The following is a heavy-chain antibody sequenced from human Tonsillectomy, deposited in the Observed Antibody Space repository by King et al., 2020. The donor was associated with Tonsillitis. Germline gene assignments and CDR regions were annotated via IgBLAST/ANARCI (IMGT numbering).Heavy chain of an antibody. J-gene: IGHJ3*02. Sequence: VQLVQSGAEVKKPGESLKISCKGSGYSFTSYWIGWVRQMPGKGLEWMGIIYPGDSDTRYSPSFQGQVTISADKAISTAYLQWSSLKASDTAMYYWSRRTSWYRRIVVVVDAFDTWGQGTMVTV. CDR1: GYSFTSYW. CDR2: IYPGDSDT. D-gene: IGHD3-22*01. CDR3: SRRTSWYRRIVVVVDAFDT. V-gene: IGHV5-51*01.